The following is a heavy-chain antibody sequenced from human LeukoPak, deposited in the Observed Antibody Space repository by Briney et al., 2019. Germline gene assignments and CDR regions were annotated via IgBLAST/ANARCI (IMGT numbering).Heavy chain of an antibody. Sequence: GSLRLSCAASGFTFSSNWMHWVRQVPGKGLEWVSRILSDGSYTNYADSVKGRFTISRDNSKNTLYLQMNTLRAEDTAVYYCAREFSGCDYWGQGTLVTVSS. CDR1: GFTFSSNW. CDR3: AREFSGCDY. CDR2: ILSDGSYT. D-gene: IGHD6-19*01. V-gene: IGHV3-74*01. J-gene: IGHJ4*02.